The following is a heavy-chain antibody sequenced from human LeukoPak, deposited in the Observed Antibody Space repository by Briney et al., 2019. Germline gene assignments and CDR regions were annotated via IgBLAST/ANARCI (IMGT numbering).Heavy chain of an antibody. CDR2: IYSGGNT. D-gene: IGHD2-2*01. V-gene: IGHV3-53*05. CDR1: GFTVSSNY. Sequence: GGSLRLSCAASGFTVSSNYMSWVRQAPGKGLEWVSVIYSGGNTYYADSVKGRFTISRDNSKNTLYLQMNSLRAEDTAVYYCARGPYCSSTSCYGHFDYWGQGTLVTVSS. CDR3: ARGPYCSSTSCYGHFDY. J-gene: IGHJ4*02.